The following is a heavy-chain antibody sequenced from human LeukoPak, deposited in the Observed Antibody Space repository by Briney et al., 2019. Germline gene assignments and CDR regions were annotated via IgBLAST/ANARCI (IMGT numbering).Heavy chain of an antibody. D-gene: IGHD2-15*01. CDR1: GFTFSSYV. CDR3: AKDPRSLWHLDTFDM. V-gene: IGHV3-23*01. CDR2: ISDSGYST. Sequence: PGGSLRLSCAASGFTFSSYVMGWVRQAPGKGLEWVSGISDSGYSTYYVDSVEGGVTISRENSKNTLYLQMNSLRADDTAVYYCAKDPRSLWHLDTFDMWGQGTMVTVSS. J-gene: IGHJ3*02.